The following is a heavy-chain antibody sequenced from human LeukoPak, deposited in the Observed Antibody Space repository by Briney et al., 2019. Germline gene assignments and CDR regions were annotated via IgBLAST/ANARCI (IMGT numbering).Heavy chain of an antibody. J-gene: IGHJ4*02. D-gene: IGHD3-22*01. CDR1: GYTFTSYY. V-gene: IGHV1-2*02. Sequence: ASVKVSCKASGYTFTSYYMHWVRQAPGQGLEWMGWINPNSGGTNYAQKFQGRVTMTRDTSISTAYMELSRLRSDDTAVYYCARGYGGYYDSSGYLDYWGQGTLVTVSS. CDR3: ARGYGGYYDSSGYLDY. CDR2: INPNSGGT.